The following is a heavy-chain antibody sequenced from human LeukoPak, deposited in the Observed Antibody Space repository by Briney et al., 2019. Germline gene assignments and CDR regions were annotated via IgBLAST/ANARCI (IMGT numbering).Heavy chain of an antibody. V-gene: IGHV3-74*01. CDR1: GFXFSSNW. Sequence: GGSLRLSCAASGFXFSSNWMHWVRQAPGKGLVWVSRINSDGSSTSYADSVKGRFTISRDNAKNTLYLQLNSLRAEDTAVYYCARVSGYSGSYYDIWGQGTMVTVS. CDR2: INSDGSST. J-gene: IGHJ3*02. CDR3: ARVSGYSGSYYDI. D-gene: IGHD1-26*01.